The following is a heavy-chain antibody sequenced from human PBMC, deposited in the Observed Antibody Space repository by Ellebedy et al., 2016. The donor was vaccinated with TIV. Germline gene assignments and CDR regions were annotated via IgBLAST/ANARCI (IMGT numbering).Heavy chain of an antibody. CDR2: IYNTGST. D-gene: IGHD3-10*01. CDR3: GRSMLRVAHGGDDALDI. Sequence: GESLKISXAASGFTVTSSYMSWVRQAPGKGLEWVSVIYNTGSTYYADSVKGRFTISSDNSKNTLYLQMNSLRAEDTADYYCGRSMLRVAHGGDDALDIWGQGTMVTVSS. CDR1: GFTVTSSY. V-gene: IGHV3-53*01. J-gene: IGHJ3*02.